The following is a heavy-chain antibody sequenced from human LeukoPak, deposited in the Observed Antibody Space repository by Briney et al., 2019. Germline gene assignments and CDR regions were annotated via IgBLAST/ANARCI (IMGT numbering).Heavy chain of an antibody. D-gene: IGHD3-10*01. Sequence: GGSLRLSCAASGFTFSSYGMHWVRQAPGKGLEGVAVISYDGSNKYYADSVKGRFTISRDNSKNTLYLQMNSLRAEDTAVYYCAKDTSPVGEYYYYGMDVWGQGTTVTVSS. CDR2: ISYDGSNK. CDR1: GFTFSSYG. J-gene: IGHJ6*02. V-gene: IGHV3-30*18. CDR3: AKDTSPVGEYYYYGMDV.